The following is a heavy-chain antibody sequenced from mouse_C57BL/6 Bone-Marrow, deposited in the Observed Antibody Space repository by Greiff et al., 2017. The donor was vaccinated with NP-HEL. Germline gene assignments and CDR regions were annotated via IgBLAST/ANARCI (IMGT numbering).Heavy chain of an antibody. J-gene: IGHJ3*01. Sequence: EVQLQQSGTVLARPGASVKMSCKTSGYTFTSYWMHWVKQRPGQGLEWIGAIYPGNSDTSYNQKFKGKAKLTAVTSASTAYMELSSLTNEDSAVYYCTKVYDYDDGFAYWGQGTLVTVSA. CDR1: GYTFTSYW. V-gene: IGHV1-5*01. D-gene: IGHD2-4*01. CDR3: TKVYDYDDGFAY. CDR2: IYPGNSDT.